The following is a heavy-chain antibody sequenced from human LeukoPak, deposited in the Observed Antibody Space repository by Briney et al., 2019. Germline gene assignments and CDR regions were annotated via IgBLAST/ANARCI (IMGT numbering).Heavy chain of an antibody. Sequence: ASVKVSCKASGYTFTSYGTSWVPQARGQGREWMGWISAYNGNTNYAQKLQGRVTMTTDTSTSTAYMELRSLRSDDTAVYYCARDITIFGVVISWFDPWGQGTLVSVSS. CDR3: ARDITIFGVVISWFDP. V-gene: IGHV1-18*01. D-gene: IGHD3-3*01. J-gene: IGHJ5*02. CDR1: GYTFTSYG. CDR2: ISAYNGNT.